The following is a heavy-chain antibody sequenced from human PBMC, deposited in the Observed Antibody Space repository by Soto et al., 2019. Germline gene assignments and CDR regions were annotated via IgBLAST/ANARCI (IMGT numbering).Heavy chain of an antibody. CDR1: GYRFTTYW. Sequence: PGESLKISCKGFGYRFTTYWIGWVRQMPGKGLEWMGRIDPTDSYTNYNPSFQGHVTISADKSLSTAYLQWNSLRASDTATYYCARGGPQVVHNWVDPWGQGTLVTVSS. D-gene: IGHD2-15*01. CDR2: IDPTDSYT. J-gene: IGHJ5*02. V-gene: IGHV5-10-1*01. CDR3: ARGGPQVVHNWVDP.